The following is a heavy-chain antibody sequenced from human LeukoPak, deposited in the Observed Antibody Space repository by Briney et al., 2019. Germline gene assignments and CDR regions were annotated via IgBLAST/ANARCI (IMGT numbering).Heavy chain of an antibody. CDR1: GFTFGDYA. CDR2: IRSKAYGGTT. CDR3: TRRDIVATIDYFDY. D-gene: IGHD5-12*01. Sequence: GGSLRLSCTASGFTFGDYAMSWVRQAPGKGLEWVGFIRSKAYGGTTEYAASVKGRFTISRDDSKSIAYLRMDSLKTEDTAMYYCTRRDIVATIDYFDYWGQGTLVTVSS. J-gene: IGHJ4*02. V-gene: IGHV3-49*04.